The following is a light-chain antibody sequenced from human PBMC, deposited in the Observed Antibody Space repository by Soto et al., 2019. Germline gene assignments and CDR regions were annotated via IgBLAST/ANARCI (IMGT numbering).Light chain of an antibody. CDR2: NVR. J-gene: IGLJ2*01. CDR1: SSDVGGYDD. Sequence: QSVLTQPAAVSGSPGQSITISCTVTSSDVGGYDDGSWYQQYAGKAPKLTIYNVRNRPSGVSNRFSGSKSGNTASLTISGLQPEDEADYFCSSYTNSGTVLFGGGTQLTVL. CDR3: SSYTNSGTVL. V-gene: IGLV2-14*01.